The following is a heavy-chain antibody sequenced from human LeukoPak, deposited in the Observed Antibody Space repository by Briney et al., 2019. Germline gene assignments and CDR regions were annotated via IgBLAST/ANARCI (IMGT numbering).Heavy chain of an antibody. J-gene: IGHJ5*02. CDR3: ASVVPAAWGLDP. D-gene: IGHD2-2*01. Sequence: PSQTLSPTCTVSGGSISSGGYYWSWIRQPPGKGLEWIGYIYHSGSTYYNPSLKSRVTISVDRSKNQFSLKLSSVTAADTAAYYCASVVPAAWGLDPWGQGTLVTVSS. V-gene: IGHV4-30-2*01. CDR1: GGSISSGGYY. CDR2: IYHSGST.